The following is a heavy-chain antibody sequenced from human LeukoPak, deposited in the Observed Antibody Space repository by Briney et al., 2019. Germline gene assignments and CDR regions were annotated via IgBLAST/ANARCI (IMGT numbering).Heavy chain of an antibody. CDR3: ARRSGSYYLSNPS. V-gene: IGHV3-30*04. D-gene: IGHD1-26*01. Sequence: PGGSLRLSCAASGFTLSSYAMHWVRQAPGKGLEWVAVISYDGSNKYYADSVKGRFTISRDNSKNTLYLQMNSLRAEDTAVYYCARRSGSYYLSNPSWGQGTLVTVSS. J-gene: IGHJ4*02. CDR1: GFTLSSYA. CDR2: ISYDGSNK.